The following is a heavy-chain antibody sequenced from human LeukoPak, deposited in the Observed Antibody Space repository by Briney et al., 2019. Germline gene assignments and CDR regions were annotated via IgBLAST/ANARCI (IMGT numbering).Heavy chain of an antibody. V-gene: IGHV3-21*04. J-gene: IGHJ5*02. CDR3: AKRRTMVRGVIFSALTNPSWFDP. Sequence: GGSLRLSCAASGFTFSSYSMNWVRQAPGKGLEWVSSISSSSSYIYYADSVKGRFTISRDNAKNSLYLQMNSLRAEDTAVYYCAKRRTMVRGVIFSALTNPSWFDPWGQGTPVTVSS. CDR1: GFTFSSYS. D-gene: IGHD3-10*01. CDR2: ISSSSSYI.